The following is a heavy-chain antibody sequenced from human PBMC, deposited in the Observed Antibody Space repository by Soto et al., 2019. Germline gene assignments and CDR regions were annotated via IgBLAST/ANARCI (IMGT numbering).Heavy chain of an antibody. V-gene: IGHV1-8*01. CDR2: MNPNSGNT. CDR1: GYSFTSYD. J-gene: IGHJ6*02. D-gene: IGHD2-2*03. Sequence: QVQLMLCGAEVKKPGASVKVSCKASGYSFTSYDINWVRQATGQGLEWMGRMNPNSGNTGYAQKFQGRVTMTRNTSISTAYMELSRLRSEDTAVYYCARVSRWIYYGMDVWGQGTSVTVSS. CDR3: ARVSRWIYYGMDV.